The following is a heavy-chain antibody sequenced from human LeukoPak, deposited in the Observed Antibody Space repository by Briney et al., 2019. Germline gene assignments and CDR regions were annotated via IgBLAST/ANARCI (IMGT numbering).Heavy chain of an antibody. CDR3: ARDEYCSSTSCSNYFDY. J-gene: IGHJ4*02. CDR1: GYTFTSYG. Sequence: GASVKVSCKASGYTFTSYGISWVRQAPGQGLEWMGWISAYNGNTNYAQKLQGRVTMTTDTSTSTAYMELRSLRSDDTAVYYCARDEYCSSTSCSNYFDYWGQGTLVTVSS. D-gene: IGHD2-2*01. CDR2: ISAYNGNT. V-gene: IGHV1-18*01.